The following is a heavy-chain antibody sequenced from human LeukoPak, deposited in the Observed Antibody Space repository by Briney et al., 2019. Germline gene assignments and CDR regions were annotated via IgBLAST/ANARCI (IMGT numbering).Heavy chain of an antibody. CDR3: AKDPPHVSWLFDY. D-gene: IGHD3-16*01. J-gene: IGHJ4*02. V-gene: IGHV3-23*01. Sequence: GGSLRLSCAASGFTFSSYAMSWVRQAPGKGLEWVSAVSAGGDNTYYAESVKGRFTISRDNSKNTLYLQMNSLRAEDTAVYYCAKDPPHVSWLFDYWGQGTLVTVSS. CDR1: GFTFSSYA. CDR2: VSAGGDNT.